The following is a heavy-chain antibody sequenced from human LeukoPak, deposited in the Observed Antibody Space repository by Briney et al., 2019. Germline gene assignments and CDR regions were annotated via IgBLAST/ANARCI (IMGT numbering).Heavy chain of an antibody. CDR2: IIPFFVTA. V-gene: IGHV1-69*05. J-gene: IGHJ5*02. D-gene: IGHD3-22*01. CDR1: GGTFSSYA. CDR3: ARAGAISSSAGWYQYRFYA. Sequence: SVKLSCKASGGTFSSYAISWVRQAPGQGLEWRGGIIPFFVTAIYAQKFQGRVTITTDESTSTAYMELSRLTSEDTGVYYCARAGAISSSAGWYQYRFYAWGQGNLVTVS.